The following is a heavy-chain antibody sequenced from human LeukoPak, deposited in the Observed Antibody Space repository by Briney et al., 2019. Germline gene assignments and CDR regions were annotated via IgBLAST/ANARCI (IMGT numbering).Heavy chain of an antibody. CDR1: GGSISSSNW. J-gene: IGHJ4*02. Sequence: SETLSLTCAVSGGSISSSNWWSWVRQPPGKGLEWIGEIYHSGSTNYNPSLKSRVTISVDRSKNQFPLKLSSVTAADTAVYYCARVGYYYDSSGYYIFDYWGQGTLVTVSS. CDR3: ARVGYYYDSSGYYIFDY. D-gene: IGHD3-22*01. V-gene: IGHV4-4*02. CDR2: IYHSGST.